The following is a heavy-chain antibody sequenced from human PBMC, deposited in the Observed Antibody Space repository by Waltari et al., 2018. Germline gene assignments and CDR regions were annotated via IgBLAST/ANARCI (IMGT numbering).Heavy chain of an antibody. CDR1: GNSISDYY. CDR2: IHGSGGN. CDR3: AREVGGSNSVGFDY. D-gene: IGHD2-15*01. Sequence: QVQLQESGPGLVKPSETLSLTCGVSGNSISDYYWSWIRQPPGKGLEWIGDIHGSGGNHYLNPSLKSRVTLSVDTSKNQFSLKLNSVTATDTAVYFCAREVGGSNSVGFDYWGQGVLITVSS. J-gene: IGHJ4*02. V-gene: IGHV4-59*12.